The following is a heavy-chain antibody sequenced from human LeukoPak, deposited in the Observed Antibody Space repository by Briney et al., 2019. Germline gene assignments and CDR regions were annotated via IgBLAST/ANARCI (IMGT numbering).Heavy chain of an antibody. J-gene: IGHJ4*02. CDR2: ISSTSSHI. CDR3: ARAPYDILTGYSPYYFES. V-gene: IGHV3-21*06. Sequence: PGGSLRLSCAASGFPFTSYAMGWVRQAPGKGLEWVSSISSTSSHIYYADSVKGRFTISRDNAKNSLYLQMNSLRAEDTAVYYCARAPYDILTGYSPYYFESWGQGTLVTVSS. D-gene: IGHD3-9*01. CDR1: GFPFTSYA.